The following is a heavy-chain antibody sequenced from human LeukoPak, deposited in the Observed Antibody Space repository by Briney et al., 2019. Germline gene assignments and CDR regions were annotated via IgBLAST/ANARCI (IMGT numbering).Heavy chain of an antibody. CDR2: ISGSGGST. Sequence: GGSLRLSCAASGFTFSSYAMSWVRQAPGKGPEWVSAISGSGGSTYYADSVKGRFTISRDNSKNTLYLQMNSLRAEDTAVHYCPKAPPIFIAAAGTYYFDYWGQGTLVPVSS. V-gene: IGHV3-23*01. J-gene: IGHJ4*02. D-gene: IGHD6-13*01. CDR3: PKAPPIFIAAAGTYYFDY. CDR1: GFTFSSYA.